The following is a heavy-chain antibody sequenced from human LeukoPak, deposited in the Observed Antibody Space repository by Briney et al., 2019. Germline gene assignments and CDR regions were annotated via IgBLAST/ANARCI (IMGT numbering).Heavy chain of an antibody. CDR1: GGSLSNYY. CDR2: INHSGST. Sequence: SETLSLTCAVYGGSLSNYYWSWIRQPPGKGLEWIGEINHSGSTNYNPSLKSRVTISVATSKNQFSLKLSSVTAADTAVYYCARLRYCTNGICPWGQGILVTVSS. J-gene: IGHJ5*02. D-gene: IGHD2-8*01. CDR3: ARLRYCTNGICP. V-gene: IGHV4-34*01.